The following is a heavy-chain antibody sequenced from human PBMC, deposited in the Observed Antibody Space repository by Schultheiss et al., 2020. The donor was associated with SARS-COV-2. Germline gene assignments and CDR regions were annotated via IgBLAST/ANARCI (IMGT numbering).Heavy chain of an antibody. CDR1: GYPFTGYY. V-gene: IGHV1-2*02. Sequence: SVKVSCKASGYPFTGYYIHWVRQAPGQGLEWMGWINPNSGDTNYAQKFQGRVTMTRDTSNGTAYMELSSLGYGDTASYYCARGGAARPSGYYYYGFDVWGQGTTVTVSS. CDR3: ARGGAARPSGYYYYGFDV. J-gene: IGHJ6*02. CDR2: INPNSGDT. D-gene: IGHD6-6*01.